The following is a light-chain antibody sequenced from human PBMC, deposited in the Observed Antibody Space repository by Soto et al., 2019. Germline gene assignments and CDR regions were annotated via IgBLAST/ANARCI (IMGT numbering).Light chain of an antibody. CDR3: EQVNSFPYT. V-gene: IGKV1-12*01. Sequence: DIQMTQFPSSVAASVGDRVTITCRASQDVNIWVAWYQQRPGKAPKLLIFGASSLHRGAPSRFSGSGSGSDFTLTISGLEPEDFATYYCEQVNSFPYTFGQGTTIEIK. J-gene: IGKJ2*01. CDR1: QDVNIW. CDR2: GAS.